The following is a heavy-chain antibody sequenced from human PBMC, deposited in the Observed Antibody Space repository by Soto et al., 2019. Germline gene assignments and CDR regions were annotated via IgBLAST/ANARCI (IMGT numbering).Heavy chain of an antibody. D-gene: IGHD6-19*01. J-gene: IGHJ4*02. Sequence: QVQLQESGPGLVKPSGTLSLTCAVSGGSISSSNWWSWVRQPPGKGLEWIGEIYHSGSTNYNPSLMIRXXIXVXXSKNQFSLKLSSVTAADTAVYYCASIRGWQYYFDYWGQGTLVTVSS. CDR1: GGSISSSNW. V-gene: IGHV4-4*02. CDR3: ASIRGWQYYFDY. CDR2: IYHSGST.